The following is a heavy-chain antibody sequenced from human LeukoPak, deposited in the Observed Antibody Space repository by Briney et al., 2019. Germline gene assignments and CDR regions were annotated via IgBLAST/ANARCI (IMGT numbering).Heavy chain of an antibody. CDR3: AREAWDRSGYYHDN. J-gene: IGHJ4*02. CDR2: ISSTSSYV. V-gene: IGHV3-21*01. D-gene: IGHD3-22*01. CDR1: GFTFSSYT. Sequence: GGSLRLSCAASGFTFSSYTMHWVRQAPGKGLEWVSSISSTSSYVYYADSVKGRFTISRDNAKNSLYLQMHSLRAEDTAVYYCAREAWDRSGYYHDNWGQGTLVTVSS.